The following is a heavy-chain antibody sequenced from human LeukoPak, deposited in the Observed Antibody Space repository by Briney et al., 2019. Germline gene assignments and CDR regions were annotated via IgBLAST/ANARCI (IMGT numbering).Heavy chain of an antibody. V-gene: IGHV3-48*01. CDR3: ARGLAVGSSGPHTNWFDP. CDR2: ISSSSRTI. D-gene: IGHD6-19*01. Sequence: GGSLRLSCAGSGFAFSDYSINWVRQAPGKGLEWVSYISSSSRTIYYADSVKGRFTISRDNAKNSLDLQMNSLRAEDTAVYYCARGLAVGSSGPHTNWFDPWGQGTLVTVSS. J-gene: IGHJ5*02. CDR1: GFAFSDYS.